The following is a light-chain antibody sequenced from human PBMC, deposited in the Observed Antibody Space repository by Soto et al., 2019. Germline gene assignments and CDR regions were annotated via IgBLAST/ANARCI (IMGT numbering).Light chain of an antibody. CDR1: SSDIGAHNF. Sequence: QSALTQPASVSGSPGQSITLSCAGTSSDIGAHNFVSWYQHHPGKAPKLIIYEVTKWPSGVSTRFSGSKAGNTASLTISGLQAEDVADYYCNSYALSRTVVFGGGTKLTVL. CDR2: EVT. CDR3: NSYALSRTVV. V-gene: IGLV2-14*01. J-gene: IGLJ2*01.